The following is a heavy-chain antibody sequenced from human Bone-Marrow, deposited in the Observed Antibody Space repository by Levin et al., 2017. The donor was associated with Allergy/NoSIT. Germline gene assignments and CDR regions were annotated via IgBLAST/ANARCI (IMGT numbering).Heavy chain of an antibody. CDR2: TSSDGSTT. J-gene: IGHJ5*01. D-gene: IGHD3-16*01. CDR1: GFTFRRYG. Sequence: GESLKISCVVAGFTFRRYGMHWVRQAPGKGLQWVAVTSSDGSTTYYADSVKGRFTISRDNSKDTLYLQMNSLRVADAALYYCVRGFDDSSEGHMGLNWFDSWGQGTLVNVSS. CDR3: VRGFDDSSEGHMGLNWFDS. V-gene: IGHV3-30*03.